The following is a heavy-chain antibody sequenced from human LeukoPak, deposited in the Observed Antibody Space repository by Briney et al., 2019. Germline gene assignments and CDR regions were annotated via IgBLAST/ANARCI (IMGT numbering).Heavy chain of an antibody. Sequence: TSETLSLTCTVSGGSISSYYWSWIWQPPGKGLEWIGYIYYSGSTNYNPSLQSRVTISVDTSKNQFSLKLSSVTAADTAVYYCARFPQGGYNYFDYWGQGTLVTVSS. CDR1: GGSISSYY. J-gene: IGHJ4*02. V-gene: IGHV4-59*01. CDR3: ARFPQGGYNYFDY. D-gene: IGHD5-24*01. CDR2: IYYSGST.